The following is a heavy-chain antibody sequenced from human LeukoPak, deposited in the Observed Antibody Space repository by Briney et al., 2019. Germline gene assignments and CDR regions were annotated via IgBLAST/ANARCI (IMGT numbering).Heavy chain of an antibody. CDR1: GRSFSNY. J-gene: IGHJ3*02. CDR2: VNPRGST. CDR3: EALEDDAFDI. D-gene: IGHD5-24*01. Sequence: SQTLSLTCTVSGRSFSNYWNWIRQSPGKGLEWIGEVNPRGSTNYNPTLGSRVTMSTDTSKKQFSLRLTAVTAADTAVYYCEALEDDAFDIWGQGTMVTVSS. V-gene: IGHV4-34*01.